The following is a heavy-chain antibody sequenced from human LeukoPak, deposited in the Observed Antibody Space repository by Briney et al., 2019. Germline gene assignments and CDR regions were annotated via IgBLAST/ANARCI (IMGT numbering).Heavy chain of an antibody. CDR1: GFDLAAYA. CDR3: AKAPISEHFYGAGTYFDS. V-gene: IGHV3-23*01. Sequence: GGSLRLSCTTSGFDLAAYAMSWVRQAPAQGLEWVSATGSTSAGTYYVDSVRGRFTISRDNSKNTVYLQMNSLRAEDTAVYYCAKAPISEHFYGAGTYFDSWGQGTLVTVSS. CDR2: TGSTSAGT. D-gene: IGHD3-10*01. J-gene: IGHJ4*02.